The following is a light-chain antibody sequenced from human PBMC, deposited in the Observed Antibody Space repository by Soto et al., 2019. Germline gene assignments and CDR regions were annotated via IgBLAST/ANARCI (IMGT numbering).Light chain of an antibody. CDR1: QDISSH. Sequence: IQLTQSPSSLSASVGDRVTITCRASQDISSHLAWYQQKPGKAPKLLIYAASTLQSGVPSRFSGSGSGTDFTLTIRSLQPEDVATYYCQQFIFYPLTFGQGTKVEVK. V-gene: IGKV1-9*01. J-gene: IGKJ1*01. CDR3: QQFIFYPLT. CDR2: AAS.